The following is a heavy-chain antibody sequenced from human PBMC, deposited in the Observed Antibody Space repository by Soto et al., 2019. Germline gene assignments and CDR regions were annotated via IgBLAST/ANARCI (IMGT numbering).Heavy chain of an antibody. Sequence: QVQLVESGGGVVQPGRSLRLSCAASGFTFSSYGMHWVRQAPGKGLEWVAVISYDGSNKYYADSVKGRFTISRDNSKNTLYLQMNSLRAEDTAVYYCAKDRSSFGYCSGGSCYILDYWGQGTLVTVSS. D-gene: IGHD2-15*01. CDR2: ISYDGSNK. CDR1: GFTFSSYG. CDR3: AKDRSSFGYCSGGSCYILDY. V-gene: IGHV3-30*18. J-gene: IGHJ4*02.